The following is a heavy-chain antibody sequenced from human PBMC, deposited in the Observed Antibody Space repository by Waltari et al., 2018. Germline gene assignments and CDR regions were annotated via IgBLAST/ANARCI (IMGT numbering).Heavy chain of an antibody. CDR2: INHSGST. CDR3: AREGNTRWLQTEMNDAFDI. CDR1: GGSFSGYY. Sequence: QVQLQQWGAGLLKPSETLSLTCAVHGGSFSGYYWSWIRQPPGKGLEWIGEINHSGSTNYNPSLKSRVTISVDTSKNQFSLKLSSVTAADTAVYYCAREGNTRWLQTEMNDAFDIWGQGTMVTVSS. D-gene: IGHD5-12*01. V-gene: IGHV4-34*01. J-gene: IGHJ3*02.